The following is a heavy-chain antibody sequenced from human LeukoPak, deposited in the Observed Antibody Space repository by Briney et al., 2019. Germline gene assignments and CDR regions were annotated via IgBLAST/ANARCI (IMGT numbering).Heavy chain of an antibody. D-gene: IGHD2-2*01. J-gene: IGHJ6*02. CDR2: IYYSGNT. CDR1: GGSISSSSYY. CDR3: ARDAGYQLSRRDYYAMDV. V-gene: IGHV4-39*07. Sequence: SETLSLICTVSGGSISSSSYYWGWVRQPPGKGLEWIGSIYYSGNTYYNPSLKGRVNISVDTSKNQFSLKLNSVTAADTAVYYCARDAGYQLSRRDYYAMDVWGQGTTVTVSS.